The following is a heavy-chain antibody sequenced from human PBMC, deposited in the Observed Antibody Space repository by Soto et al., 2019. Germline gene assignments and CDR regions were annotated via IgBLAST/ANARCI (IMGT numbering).Heavy chain of an antibody. CDR2: ISPYNGDT. D-gene: IGHD2-15*01. Sequence: QVQLVQSGAEVKRPGASLKVSCKASGYTFTTYGFNWVRQAPGQGLEWMGWISPYNGDTNYAQNFQGRVTLTTDTSTNTAYMELRTLTSDDTAVYYCARTPRAQMIVLEAATRFDYWGQGTLVTVSS. CDR1: GYTFTTYG. V-gene: IGHV1-18*04. CDR3: ARTPRAQMIVLEAATRFDY. J-gene: IGHJ4*02.